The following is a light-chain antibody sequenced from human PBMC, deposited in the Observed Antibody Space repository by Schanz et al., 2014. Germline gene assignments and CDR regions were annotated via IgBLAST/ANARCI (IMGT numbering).Light chain of an antibody. CDR2: DVS. V-gene: IGLV2-14*01. J-gene: IGLJ2*01. CDR1: NSDVGGYNY. CDR3: SSYTSSSTVV. Sequence: QSALTQPRSVSGSPGQSVTISCTGTNSDVGGYNYVSWYQQHPGKAPKLMIYDVSNRPSGVSNRFSGSKSGNTASLTISGLRAEDEADYYCSSYTSSSTVVFGGGTKVTVL.